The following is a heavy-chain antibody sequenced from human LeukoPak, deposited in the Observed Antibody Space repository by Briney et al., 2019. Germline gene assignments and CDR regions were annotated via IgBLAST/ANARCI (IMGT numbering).Heavy chain of an antibody. D-gene: IGHD3-3*01. CDR3: ARGHPDYDFWSGHNWFDP. V-gene: IGHV1-46*01. J-gene: IGHJ5*02. CDR1: GYTFTSYY. CDR2: INPSGGST. Sequence: ASVKVSCKASGYTFTSYYMHWVRQAPGQGLEWMGIINPSGGSTSYVQKFQGRVTMTRDTSTSTVYMELSSLRSEDTAVYYCARGHPDYDFWSGHNWFDPWGQGTLVTVSS.